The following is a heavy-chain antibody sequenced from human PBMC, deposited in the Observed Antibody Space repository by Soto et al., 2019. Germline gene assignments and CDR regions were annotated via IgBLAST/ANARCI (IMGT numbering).Heavy chain of an antibody. CDR1: RFTFSSYG. J-gene: IGHJ6*02. D-gene: IGHD2-15*01. CDR2: IWSDGINK. Sequence: QVQLVESGGGVVQPGRSLRLSCAASRFTFSSYGMHWVRQAPGKGLEWVAVIWSDGINKYYADSVKGRFTISRDNSKNTLYMQMNSLRADDTAVYYCARGVVVARYSYYGMDIWGQGTTVTVSS. CDR3: ARGVVVARYSYYGMDI. V-gene: IGHV3-33*01.